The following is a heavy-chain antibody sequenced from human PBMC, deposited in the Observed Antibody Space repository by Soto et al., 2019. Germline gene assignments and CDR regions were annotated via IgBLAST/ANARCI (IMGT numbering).Heavy chain of an antibody. CDR3: ARTTAGPNTLRSRYFFDY. CDR1: GGSVSDKTYY. Sequence: QVQLQESGPGLLKPSETLSLTCSVSGGSVSDKTYYWSWIRQPPGKRLEWFGYVYYSGTTNYNPSRKSRVTISVDLSKNRFSLRLSSVTTADTALYYCARTTAGPNTLRSRYFFDYWGQGTLVTVAS. D-gene: IGHD4-17*01. J-gene: IGHJ4*02. CDR2: VYYSGTT. V-gene: IGHV4-61*01.